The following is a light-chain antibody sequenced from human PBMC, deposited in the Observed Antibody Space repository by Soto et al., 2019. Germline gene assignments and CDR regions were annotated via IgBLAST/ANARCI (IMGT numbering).Light chain of an antibody. J-gene: IGLJ1*01. Sequence: QSALTQPASVSGSPGQSITISCTGTSIDVGGYNYVSWYQQHPGKAPKLMIYEVSNRPSGVSNRFSGSKSGNTASLTISGLQAEDEADYYCISYTSSSIDYVFGTGTKLTVL. CDR3: ISYTSSSIDYV. V-gene: IGLV2-14*01. CDR1: SIDVGGYNY. CDR2: EVS.